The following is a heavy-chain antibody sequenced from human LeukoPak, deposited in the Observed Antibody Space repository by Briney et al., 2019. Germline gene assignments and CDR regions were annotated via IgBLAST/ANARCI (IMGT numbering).Heavy chain of an antibody. CDR3: ARAVAGIDF. J-gene: IGHJ4*02. CDR2: IYTDGSST. V-gene: IGHV3-74*01. CDR1: GLTFSNYW. D-gene: IGHD6-19*01. Sequence: GGSLRLSYAASGLTFSNYWMNWVRQAPGKGLVWVSRIYTDGSSTSYADSVEGRFTISRDNAKNTLYLQMSSLRAEDTAVYYCARAVAGIDFWGQGTLVTVSS.